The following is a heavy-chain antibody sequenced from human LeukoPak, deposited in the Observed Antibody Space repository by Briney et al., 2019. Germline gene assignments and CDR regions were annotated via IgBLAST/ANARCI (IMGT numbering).Heavy chain of an antibody. V-gene: IGHV3-15*01. D-gene: IGHD3-22*01. CDR3: TTITMIVVF. Sequence: GGSLRLSCAASGFTFSNAWMSWVRQAPGKGLEWVVRIKSKTDGGTTDYAAPVKGRFTISRDDSKNTLYLQMNSLKTEDTDVYYCTTITMIVVFWGQGTLVTVSS. CDR2: IKSKTDGGTT. CDR1: GFTFSNAW. J-gene: IGHJ4*02.